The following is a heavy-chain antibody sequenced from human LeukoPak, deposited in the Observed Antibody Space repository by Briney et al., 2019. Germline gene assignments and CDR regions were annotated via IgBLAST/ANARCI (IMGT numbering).Heavy chain of an antibody. V-gene: IGHV4-39*01. D-gene: IGHD3-22*01. CDR1: GGSISSSSYY. CDR3: AQVTMIGELTQYSFDV. CDR2: IYYSGST. Sequence: SETLSLTCTVSGGSISSSSYYWGWIRQPPGKGLEWIGSIYYSGSTYYNPSLKSRVTISVDTSKNQFSLKLSSVTAADTALYYCAQVTMIGELTQYSFDVWGQGILVTISS. J-gene: IGHJ4*02.